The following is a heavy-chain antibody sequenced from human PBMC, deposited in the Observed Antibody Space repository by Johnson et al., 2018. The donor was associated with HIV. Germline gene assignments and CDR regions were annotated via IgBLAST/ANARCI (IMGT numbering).Heavy chain of an antibody. V-gene: IGHV3-30*02. CDR2: IRYDGSNN. J-gene: IGHJ3*02. D-gene: IGHD2-15*01. Sequence: QVQLVESGGGVVQPGGSLRPSCAASGFTFSSFAMHWVRQAPGKGLEWGAFIRYDGSNNYYADSVMARFPTPRDNSKNTLYLQMNSLRAEDTAVYYCAKDHAVLVVVAATAFDIWGQGTMVTVSS. CDR3: AKDHAVLVVVAATAFDI. CDR1: GFTFSSFA.